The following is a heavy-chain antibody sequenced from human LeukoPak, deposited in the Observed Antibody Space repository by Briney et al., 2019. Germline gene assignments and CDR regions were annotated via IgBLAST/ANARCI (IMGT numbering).Heavy chain of an antibody. V-gene: IGHV1-2*02. J-gene: IGHJ4*02. CDR1: GHTFTGYY. D-gene: IGHD1-26*01. Sequence: ASVKASCKASGHTFTGYYMHWVRQAPGQGLEWMGWINPNSGGTNYARKFQGRVTMTRDTSISTAYMDLSRLRSDDTAVYYCARGVSGSYSFDYWGQGTLVTVSS. CDR3: ARGVSGSYSFDY. CDR2: INPNSGGT.